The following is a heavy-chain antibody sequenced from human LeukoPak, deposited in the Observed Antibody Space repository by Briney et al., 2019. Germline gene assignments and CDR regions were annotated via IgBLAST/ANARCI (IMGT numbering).Heavy chain of an antibody. CDR3: ARAGGNASPYYYYYMDV. V-gene: IGHV5-51*01. D-gene: IGHD2-2*01. Sequence: HGESLKISCKGSGYSFTTYWIGWVRQMPGEGLEWMGIIYPGDSDAKYSPSFQGQVTISADKSISTAYLQWSSLKASDTAIYYCARAGGNASPYYYYYMDVWGKGTTVTVSS. CDR2: IYPGDSDA. CDR1: GYSFTTYW. J-gene: IGHJ6*03.